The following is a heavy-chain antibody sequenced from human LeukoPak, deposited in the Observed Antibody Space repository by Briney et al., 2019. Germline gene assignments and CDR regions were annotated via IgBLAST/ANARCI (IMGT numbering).Heavy chain of an antibody. V-gene: IGHV3-33*06. J-gene: IGHJ5*02. CDR2: IWYDGSNK. CDR1: GFTLSSYG. D-gene: IGHD1-26*01. CDR3: AKMGFDP. Sequence: PGGSLRLSCATSGFTLSSYGMHWVRQAPDKGLEWVAVIWYDGSNKYYADSVKGRFTVSRDNSKNTLYLQMNSLRVEDTAVYYCAKMGFDPWGQGTLVTVSS.